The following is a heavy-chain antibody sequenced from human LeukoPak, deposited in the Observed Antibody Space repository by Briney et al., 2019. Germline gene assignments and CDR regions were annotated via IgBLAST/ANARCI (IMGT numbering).Heavy chain of an antibody. CDR2: ISSSGSTI. J-gene: IGHJ5*02. CDR3: AKDLEIVVVPALGGNWFGP. D-gene: IGHD2-2*03. Sequence: PGGSLRLSCAASGFTFSSYEMNWVRQAPGKGLEWVSYISSSGSTIYYADSVKGRFTISRDNSKNTLYLQMNSLRAEDTAVYYCAKDLEIVVVPALGGNWFGPWGQGTLVTVSS. CDR1: GFTFSSYE. V-gene: IGHV3-48*03.